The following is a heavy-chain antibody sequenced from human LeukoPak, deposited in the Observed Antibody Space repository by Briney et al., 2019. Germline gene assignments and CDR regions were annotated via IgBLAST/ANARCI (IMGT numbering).Heavy chain of an antibody. J-gene: IGHJ4*02. CDR2: VYFGGTT. CDR1: GYSISSGYY. D-gene: IGHD5-24*01. CDR3: ARDNRRDGYKIFDY. Sequence: SETLSLTCAVSGYSISSGYYWGWIRQPPGKGLGGIGSVYFGGTTYYNPSLRSRVTMSLDTSKNQVSLTLNSVTAADTAVYYCARDNRRDGYKIFDYWGQGTLVTVSS. V-gene: IGHV4-38-2*02.